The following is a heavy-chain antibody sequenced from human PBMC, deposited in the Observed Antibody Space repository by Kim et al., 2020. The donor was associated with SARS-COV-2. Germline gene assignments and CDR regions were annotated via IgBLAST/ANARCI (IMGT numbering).Heavy chain of an antibody. CDR3: ARDGGYCSSTSCYQVRYYFYYGMDV. D-gene: IGHD2-2*01. CDR2: ISTHNGNT. CDR1: GYTFTSYA. Sequence: ASVKVSCKASGYTFTSYAFSWVRQAPGQGLEWMGWISTHNGNTNYAQKLQGRVTMTTDTSTSTAYMELRSLRSDDTAVYYCARDGGYCSSTSCYQVRYYFYYGMDVWGQGTTVTVSS. V-gene: IGHV1-18*01. J-gene: IGHJ6*02.